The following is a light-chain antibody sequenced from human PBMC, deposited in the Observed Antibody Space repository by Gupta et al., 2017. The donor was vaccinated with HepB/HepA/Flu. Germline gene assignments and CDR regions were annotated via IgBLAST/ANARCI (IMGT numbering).Light chain of an antibody. CDR3: QQYGSSLIT. CDR1: QSVSSSY. Sequence: EIVLTQSPGTLSLSPGERATLSCRSSQSVSSSYLDWYQQKPVQAPRLLIYGASSRATGIPDRFSGSGSGTDFTLTISRLEPEEFAVYYCQQYGSSLITFGGGTKVEIK. V-gene: IGKV3-20*01. CDR2: GAS. J-gene: IGKJ4*01.